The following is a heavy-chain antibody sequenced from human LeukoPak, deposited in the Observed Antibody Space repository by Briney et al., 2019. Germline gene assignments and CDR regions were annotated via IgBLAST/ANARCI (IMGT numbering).Heavy chain of an antibody. Sequence: GGSLRLSCAASGFTFSSYGMHWVRQAPGKGLEWVSSISSSTSYIYYADSVKGRFTISKDNAKNSLYLQMNSLRAEDTAVYYCARAGGSTVSHSDYWGQGTLVTVSS. CDR3: ARAGGSTVSHSDY. CDR2: ISSSTSYI. CDR1: GFTFSSYG. V-gene: IGHV3-21*01. J-gene: IGHJ4*02. D-gene: IGHD4-17*01.